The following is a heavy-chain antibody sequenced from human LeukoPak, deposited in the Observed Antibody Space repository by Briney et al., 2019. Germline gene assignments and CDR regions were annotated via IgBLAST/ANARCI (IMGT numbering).Heavy chain of an antibody. CDR2: ISAYNGNT. V-gene: IGHV1-18*01. CDR3: ARYGGGDTWYAHFGMDV. CDR1: GYAFTSYG. J-gene: IGHJ6*02. D-gene: IGHD2-21*02. Sequence: ASVKVSCKASGYAFTSYGISWVRQAPGQGLEWMGWISAYNGNTNYAQKLQGRVTMTTDTSTSTAYMELRSLRSDDTAVYYCARYGGGDTWYAHFGMDVWGQGTTVTVSS.